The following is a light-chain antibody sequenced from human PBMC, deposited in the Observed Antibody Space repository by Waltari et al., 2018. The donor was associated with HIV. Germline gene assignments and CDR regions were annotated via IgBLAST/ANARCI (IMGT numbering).Light chain of an antibody. CDR1: NLGEKF. J-gene: IGLJ1*01. CDR3: QAWDNKFNV. V-gene: IGLV3-1*01. Sequence: SYDLIQPPSLSVSPGQTAKLTCSGDNLGEKFACWYHQKTGHSPALILYQDVKRPSGIPDRFSGSNSGDTATLTISGAQAADEGDYYCQAWDNKFNVFGSGTTVSVL. CDR2: QDV.